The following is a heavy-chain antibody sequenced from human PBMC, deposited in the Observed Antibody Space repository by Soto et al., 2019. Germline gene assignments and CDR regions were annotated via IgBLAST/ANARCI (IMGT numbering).Heavy chain of an antibody. CDR1: GDSISTYY. V-gene: IGHV4-59*01. CDR2: VYYSGST. CDR3: ARTRMVESWIDY. Sequence: SETLSLTCDVSGDSISTYYWSWIRQPPGKGLEWIGYVYYSGSTLYNPSLESRVTMSIDMSKKQVSLKLTSVIAADTAVYYCARTRMVESWIDYWGHGTLVTVSS. J-gene: IGHJ4*01. D-gene: IGHD2-8*01.